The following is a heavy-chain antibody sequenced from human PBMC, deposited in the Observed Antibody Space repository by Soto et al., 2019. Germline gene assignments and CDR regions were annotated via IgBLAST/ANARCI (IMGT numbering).Heavy chain of an antibody. CDR2: IYYSGST. CDR1: GGSISSYY. J-gene: IGHJ4*02. D-gene: IGHD5-18*01. V-gene: IGHV4-59*01. Sequence: SETLSLTCTVSGGSISSYYWSWIRQPPGKGLEWIGYIYYSGSTNYNPSLKSRVTISVDTSTSTVYMELSSLRSEDTAVYYCARVFSYSYGSLDYWGQGTLVTVSS. CDR3: ARVFSYSYGSLDY.